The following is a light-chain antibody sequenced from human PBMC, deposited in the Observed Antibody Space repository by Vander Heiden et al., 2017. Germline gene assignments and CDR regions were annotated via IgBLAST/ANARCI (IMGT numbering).Light chain of an antibody. J-gene: IGKJ2*01. CDR1: QSVSSN. V-gene: IGKV3-15*01. Sequence: EIVMTQSPATLSVSPGERTTLSCRASQSVSSNLAWYQQKPGQAPRLLIYGASTRATGIPARFSGSGSGTEFTLTISSLQSEDFAVYYCQQDNNLLTFGQGTKLEIK. CDR2: GAS. CDR3: QQDNNLLT.